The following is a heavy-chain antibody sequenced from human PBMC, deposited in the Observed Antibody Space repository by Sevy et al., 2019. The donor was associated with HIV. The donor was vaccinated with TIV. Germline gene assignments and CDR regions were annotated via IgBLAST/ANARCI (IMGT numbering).Heavy chain of an antibody. CDR1: EFTFSSYS. CDR3: ARGTHDYGDYDRDAFDI. CDR2: ISGGGTYI. J-gene: IGHJ3*02. Sequence: GGSLRLSCATSEFTFSSYSMNWVRQAPGNGLEWVSSISGGGTYIYYADSVKGRFTISRDNAQNSLSLQMNSLRAEDTAVYYCARGTHDYGDYDRDAFDIWGQGTMVTVSS. D-gene: IGHD4-17*01. V-gene: IGHV3-21*01.